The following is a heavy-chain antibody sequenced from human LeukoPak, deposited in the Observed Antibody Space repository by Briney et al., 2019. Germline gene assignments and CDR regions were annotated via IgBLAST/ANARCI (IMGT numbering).Heavy chain of an antibody. V-gene: IGHV4-39*07. D-gene: IGHD6-13*01. CDR3: ARRGSSWTGWFDP. CDR2: FYYSGST. CDR1: GASISSSSYY. Sequence: SETLSLTCTVSGASISSSSYYWGWIRQPPGKGLEWIGSFYYSGSTYYNPSLKSRVTISVDTSKNQFSLKLSSVTAADTAVYYCARRGSSWTGWFDPWGQGTLVTVSS. J-gene: IGHJ5*02.